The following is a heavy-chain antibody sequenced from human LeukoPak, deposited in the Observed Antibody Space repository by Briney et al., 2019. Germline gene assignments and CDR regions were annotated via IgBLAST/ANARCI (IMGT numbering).Heavy chain of an antibody. D-gene: IGHD3-22*01. J-gene: IGHJ4*02. V-gene: IGHV4-34*01. Sequence: SETLSLTCAVSGGSFSGYYWSWIRQPPGKGLEWIGEINHSGSTNYNPSLKSRVTISVDTSKNQFSLKLSSVTAADTAVYYCARASSNDSSGYYLDYWGQGTLVTVSS. CDR1: GGSFSGYY. CDR2: INHSGST. CDR3: ARASSNDSSGYYLDY.